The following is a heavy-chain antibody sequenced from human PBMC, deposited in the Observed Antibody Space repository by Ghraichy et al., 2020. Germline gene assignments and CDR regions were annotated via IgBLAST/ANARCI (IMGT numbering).Heavy chain of an antibody. V-gene: IGHV3-23*01. Sequence: GESLNISCAASGFTFSSYAMSWVRQAPGKGLEWVSAISGSGGSTYYADSVKGRFTISRDNSKNMLYLQMNSLRAEDTAVYYCAKDRAASSYQLLSPWWFDPWGQGTLVTVSS. CDR3: AKDRAASSYQLLSPWWFDP. D-gene: IGHD2-2*01. CDR2: ISGSGGST. J-gene: IGHJ5*02. CDR1: GFTFSSYA.